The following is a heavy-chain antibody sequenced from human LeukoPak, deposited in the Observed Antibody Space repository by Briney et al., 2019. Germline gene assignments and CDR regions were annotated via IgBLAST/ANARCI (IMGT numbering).Heavy chain of an antibody. J-gene: IGHJ2*01. CDR1: GYSISSGHY. V-gene: IGHV4-38-2*02. Sequence: SETLSLTCTVSGYSISSGHYWGWIRQPPGKGLEWIGYIYYSGSTNYKPSLKSRVIISVDTSKNQFSLKLSSVTAADTAVYYCARVHPYWYFDLWGRGTLVTVSS. CDR3: ARVHPYWYFDL. CDR2: IYYSGST.